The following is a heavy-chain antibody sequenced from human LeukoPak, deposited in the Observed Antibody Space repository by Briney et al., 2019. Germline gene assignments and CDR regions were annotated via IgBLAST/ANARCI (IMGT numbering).Heavy chain of an antibody. D-gene: IGHD1-26*01. CDR3: ASLGATTIHYYGMDV. CDR1: GYTFTDYY. J-gene: IGHJ6*02. Sequence: APVKVSCKASGYTFTDYYLHWVRQAPGQGLEWMGWINPISGGTNYAQKFQGSVTMTRDTSITTAYMELSSLRSDDTAVYYCASLGATTIHYYGMDVWGQGTTVTVSS. V-gene: IGHV1-2*02. CDR2: INPISGGT.